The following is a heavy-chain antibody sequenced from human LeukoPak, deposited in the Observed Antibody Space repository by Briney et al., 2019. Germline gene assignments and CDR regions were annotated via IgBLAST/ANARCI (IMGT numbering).Heavy chain of an antibody. J-gene: IGHJ6*02. CDR1: GGTFSGYD. CDR2: INHSGST. CDR3: ARGRDYYYYGMDV. Sequence: PSETLTLTCAVYGGTFSGYDLSWIRQPPGKGLEWIGEINHSGSTNYNPSLKRRVTISVDTAKNQFSLQLSSVTAADAAVYYCARGRDYYYYGMDVWGQGTTVTVCS. V-gene: IGHV4-34*01.